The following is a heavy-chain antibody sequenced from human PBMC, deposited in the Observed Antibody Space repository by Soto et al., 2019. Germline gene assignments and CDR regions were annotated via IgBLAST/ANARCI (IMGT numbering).Heavy chain of an antibody. V-gene: IGHV1-18*01. D-gene: IGHD3-10*01. CDR1: GYTFTSYG. Sequence: ASVKVSCKASGYTFTSYGISWVRQAPGQGLEWMGWISAYNGNTNYAQKLQGRVTMTTDTSTSTAYMELRSLRSDDTAVYYCASHATYQVIIDHFDYWGQGTLVTVSS. CDR3: ASHATYQVIIDHFDY. CDR2: ISAYNGNT. J-gene: IGHJ4*02.